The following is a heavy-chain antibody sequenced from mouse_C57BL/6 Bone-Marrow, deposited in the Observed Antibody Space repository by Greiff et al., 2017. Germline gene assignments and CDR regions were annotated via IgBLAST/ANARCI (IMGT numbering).Heavy chain of an antibody. V-gene: IGHV5-17*01. CDR1: GFTFSDYG. CDR2: ISSCSSTI. CDR3: TRGYFDV. J-gene: IGHJ1*03. Sequence: EVKLVESGGGLVMPGGSLKLSCAASGFTFSDYGMHWVRQAPEKGLEWVAYISSCSSTIYYAETVKGRFTISRDNAKTTLFLQMTSLRYEDTTMYYCTRGYFDVWGTGTTVTVSS.